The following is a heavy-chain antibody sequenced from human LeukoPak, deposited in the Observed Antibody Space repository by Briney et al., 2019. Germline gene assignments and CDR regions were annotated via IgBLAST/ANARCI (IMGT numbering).Heavy chain of an antibody. CDR1: GGSISSTNW. CDR2: ISLTGQT. D-gene: IGHD1-26*01. Sequence: SETLSLTCGVSGGSISSTNWWSWVRQSPGQGLEWIGEISLTGQTNYNPSLRGRVTMSLDESSNHLSLHLTSVTAADTATYYCSRESGAFCPFGYWGQGTLVIVSS. V-gene: IGHV4-4*02. CDR3: SRESGAFCPFGY. J-gene: IGHJ4*02.